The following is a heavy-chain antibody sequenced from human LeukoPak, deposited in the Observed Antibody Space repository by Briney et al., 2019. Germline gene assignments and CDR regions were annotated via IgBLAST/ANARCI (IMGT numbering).Heavy chain of an antibody. V-gene: IGHV3-48*02. CDR3: ARDQMWAFDI. CDR2: ISHSGSIR. D-gene: IGHD2-21*01. J-gene: IGHJ3*02. CDR1: GFTFSSYS. Sequence: GGSLRLSCAASGFTFSSYSMNWVRQAPGKGLEWVSYISHSGSIRYYADSVKGRFTISRDNGQSSLYLQLNSLRDEDTALYYCARDQMWAFDIWGQGTMVTVSS.